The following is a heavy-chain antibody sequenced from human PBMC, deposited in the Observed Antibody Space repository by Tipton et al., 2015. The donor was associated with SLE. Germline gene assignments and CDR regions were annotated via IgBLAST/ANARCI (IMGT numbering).Heavy chain of an antibody. D-gene: IGHD3-10*01. Sequence: TLSLTCAVYGGSFSGYSWSWIRQPAGKGLEWIGRIYTNESTNYNPSLKSRVAISLDTSNNQFSLKLSSVTAADTAVYYCAREDRGPFDYWGQGTLVTVSS. V-gene: IGHV4-4*07. CDR1: GGSFSGYS. J-gene: IGHJ4*02. CDR3: AREDRGPFDY. CDR2: IYTNEST.